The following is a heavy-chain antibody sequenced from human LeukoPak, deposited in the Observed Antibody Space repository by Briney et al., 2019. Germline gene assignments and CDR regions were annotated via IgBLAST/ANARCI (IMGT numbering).Heavy chain of an antibody. Sequence: PGGSLRLSCAASGFTFSSYWMCWVRQAPGKGLEWVANIKQDGSEKYYVDSVKGRFTISRDNAKNSLYLQMNSLRAEDTAVYYCARDSSGYYSNWFDPWGQGTLVTVSS. CDR3: ARDSSGYYSNWFDP. J-gene: IGHJ5*02. D-gene: IGHD3-22*01. CDR1: GFTFSSYW. V-gene: IGHV3-7*01. CDR2: IKQDGSEK.